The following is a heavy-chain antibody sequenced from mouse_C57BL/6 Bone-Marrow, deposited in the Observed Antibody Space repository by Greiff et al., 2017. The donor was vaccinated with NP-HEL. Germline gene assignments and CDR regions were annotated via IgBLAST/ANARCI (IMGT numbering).Heavy chain of an antibody. D-gene: IGHD5-5*01. V-gene: IGHV1-26*01. Sequence: EVQLQQSGPELVKPGASVKISCKASGYTFTDYYMNWVKQSHGKSLEWIGDINPNNGGTSYNQKFKGKATLTVDKSSSTAYMELRSLTSEDSAVDYCARSRYYLFAYWGQGTLVTVSA. CDR3: ARSRYYLFAY. CDR2: INPNNGGT. CDR1: GYTFTDYY. J-gene: IGHJ3*01.